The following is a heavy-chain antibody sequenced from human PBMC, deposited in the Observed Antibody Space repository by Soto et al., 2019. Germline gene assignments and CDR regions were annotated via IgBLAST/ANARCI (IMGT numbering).Heavy chain of an antibody. V-gene: IGHV1-69*09. J-gene: IGHJ4*02. CDR3: SSPACAATWCSPSHNLDH. CDR2: INPLSGIS. Sequence: QVQLVQSGAEVKKPESSVKVCCKTSGGTFVRHVISGVRQAPGQGPEWMGKINPLSGISNYAQKFQDRVTFTAVTESSTAYMELSSLRSHDTAVYYCSSPACAATWCSPSHNLDHWGQGTLVTVSS. D-gene: IGHD2-2*01. CDR1: GGTFVRHV.